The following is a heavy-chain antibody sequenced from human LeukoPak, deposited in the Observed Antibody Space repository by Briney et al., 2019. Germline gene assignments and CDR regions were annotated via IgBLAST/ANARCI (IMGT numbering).Heavy chain of an antibody. Sequence: GSLRLSCAASGFTFSSYGMHWVRQAPGKGLEWVAVISYDGSNKYYADSVKGRFTISRDNSKNTLYLQMNSLRAEDTAVYYCAKGRGMATIGFYFDYWGQGTLVTVSS. CDR2: ISYDGSNK. V-gene: IGHV3-30*18. CDR3: AKGRGMATIGFYFDY. J-gene: IGHJ4*02. CDR1: GFTFSSYG. D-gene: IGHD5-24*01.